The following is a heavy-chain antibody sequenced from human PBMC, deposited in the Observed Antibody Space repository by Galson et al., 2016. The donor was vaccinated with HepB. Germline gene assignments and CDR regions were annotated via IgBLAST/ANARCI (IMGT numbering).Heavy chain of an antibody. D-gene: IGHD6-13*01. CDR1: GFSVSRNY. V-gene: IGHV3-53*01. CDR3: AREAIAAAGTHDAFDI. Sequence: SLRLPCAASGFSVSRNYIIWVRQAPGKGLERVSAIYSGGSTYYADAVKGHFTVSRDNPKNTVYLQMNSLRAEDTAVYYCAREAIAAAGTHDAFDIWGQGTMVTVCS. J-gene: IGHJ3*02. CDR2: IYSGGST.